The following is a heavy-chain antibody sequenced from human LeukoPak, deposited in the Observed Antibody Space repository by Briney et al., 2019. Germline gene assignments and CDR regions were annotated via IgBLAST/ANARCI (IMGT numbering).Heavy chain of an antibody. CDR2: IYYSGST. V-gene: IGHV4-59*01. Sequence: PSETLSLTCTVSGGSISSYYWSWIRQPPGKGLEWIGYIYYSGSTNYNPSLKSRVTISVDTSKNQFSLKLSSVTAADTAVYYCARDLGEALGTRRFDPWGQGTLVTVSS. D-gene: IGHD7-27*01. CDR1: GGSISSYY. J-gene: IGHJ5*02. CDR3: ARDLGEALGTRRFDP.